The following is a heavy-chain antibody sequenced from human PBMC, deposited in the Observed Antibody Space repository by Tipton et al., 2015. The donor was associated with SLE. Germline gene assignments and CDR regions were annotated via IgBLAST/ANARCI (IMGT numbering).Heavy chain of an antibody. D-gene: IGHD3-10*01. Sequence: SLRLSCAASGFTFDKYSMTWVRQAPGKGLEWVSSICGSGGCPYYADSVKGRFTISRDNSKNTVYLQMSGLRAEDAAVYYCARGDSGSYYNSRFGYWGLGTLLTVSS. J-gene: IGHJ4*02. CDR1: GFTFDKYS. V-gene: IGHV3-23*01. CDR2: ICGSGGCP. CDR3: ARGDSGSYYNSRFGY.